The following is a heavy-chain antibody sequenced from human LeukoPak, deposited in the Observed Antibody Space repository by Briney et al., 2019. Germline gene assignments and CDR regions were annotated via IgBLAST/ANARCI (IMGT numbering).Heavy chain of an antibody. CDR3: ARVGGRNDSSVLYYFDY. CDR2: INHSGST. CDR1: GFTFSSYG. Sequence: GSLRLSCAASGFTFSSYGMHWVRQPPGKGLEWIGEINHSGSTNYNPSLKSRVTISVDTSKNQFSLKLSSVTAADTAVYYCARVGGRNDSSVLYYFDYWGQGTLVTVSS. V-gene: IGHV4-34*01. D-gene: IGHD3-22*01. J-gene: IGHJ4*02.